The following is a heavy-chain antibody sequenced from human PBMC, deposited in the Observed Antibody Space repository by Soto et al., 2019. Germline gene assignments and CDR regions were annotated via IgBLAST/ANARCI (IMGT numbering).Heavy chain of an antibody. CDR2: IYYSGST. J-gene: IGHJ3*02. D-gene: IGHD1-26*01. V-gene: IGHV4-59*01. CDR1: GGSISSYY. Sequence: PSETLSLTCTVSGGSISSYYWIWIRQPPGKGLEWIGYIYYSGSTNYNPSLKSRVTISVDTSKNQFSLKLSSVTAADTAVYYCARDGGGSYPAAFDIWGQGTMVTVSS. CDR3: ARDGGGSYPAAFDI.